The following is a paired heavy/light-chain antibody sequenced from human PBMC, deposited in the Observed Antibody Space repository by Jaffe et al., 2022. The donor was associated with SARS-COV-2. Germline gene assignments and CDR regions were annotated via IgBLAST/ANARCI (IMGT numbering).Light chain of an antibody. CDR3: MQILQSPIT. Sequence: DIVMTQSPLSLPVTPGEPASISCRSSQSLLHSNGYNFLDWYLQKPGQSPQLLIYLGSNRASGVPDRFSGSGSGTNFTLKISRVEAEDVGVYYCMQILQSPITFGQGTRLEI. J-gene: IGKJ5*01. V-gene: IGKV2-28*01. CDR2: LGS. CDR1: QSLLHSNGYNF.
Heavy chain of an antibody. Sequence: EVQLVESGGGLVQPGGSLRLSCAASGFTFTSYWMKWVRQAPGKGLEWVANIKQDGSEKDYVDSVKGRFTISRDNTENSVFLQMNSLRAEDTAVYYCAILARSEAFDIWGQGTMVTVSS. J-gene: IGHJ3*02. CDR2: IKQDGSEK. V-gene: IGHV3-7*03. CDR1: GFTFTSYW. D-gene: IGHD6-6*01. CDR3: AILARSEAFDI.